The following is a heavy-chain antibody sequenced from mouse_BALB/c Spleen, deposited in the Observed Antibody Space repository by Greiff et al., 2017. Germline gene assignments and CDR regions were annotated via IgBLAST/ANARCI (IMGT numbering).Heavy chain of an antibody. V-gene: IGHV2-9*02. D-gene: IGHD2-4*01. Sequence: VQRVESGPGLVAPSQSLSITCTVSGFSLTSYGVHWVRQPPGKGLEWLGVIWAGGSTNYNSALMSRLSISKDNSKSQVFLKMNSLQTDDTAMYYCARGTMITTGFFDYWGQGTTLTVSS. CDR2: IWAGGST. CDR3: ARGTMITTGFFDY. CDR1: GFSLTSYG. J-gene: IGHJ2*01.